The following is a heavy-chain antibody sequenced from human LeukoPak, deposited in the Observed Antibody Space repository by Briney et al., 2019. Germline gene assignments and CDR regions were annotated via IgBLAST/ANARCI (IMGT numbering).Heavy chain of an antibody. V-gene: IGHV3-30-3*01. D-gene: IGHD6-19*01. Sequence: PGGSLRLSCAASGFTFSSYAMHWVRQAPGKGLEWVAVISYDGSNKYYADSVKGRFTISRDNSKNTLYLQMNSLRAEDTAVYYCAKDNGIAVAGALGYWGQGTLVTVSS. CDR3: AKDNGIAVAGALGY. J-gene: IGHJ4*02. CDR1: GFTFSSYA. CDR2: ISYDGSNK.